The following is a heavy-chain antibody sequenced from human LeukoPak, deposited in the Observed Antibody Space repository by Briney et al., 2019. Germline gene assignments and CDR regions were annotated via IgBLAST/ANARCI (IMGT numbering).Heavy chain of an antibody. D-gene: IGHD4-23*01. J-gene: IGHJ6*02. V-gene: IGHV1-18*01. CDR2: ISAYNGNT. CDR3: ARDQRGNSYYYYGMTS. Sequence: ASVKVSCKASGYTFTSYGISWVRQAPGQGLEWMGWISAYNGNTNYAQKLQGRVTMTTDTSTSTAYMELRSLRSDDTAVYYCARDQRGNSYYYYGMTSGAKGPRSPSP. CDR1: GYTFTSYG.